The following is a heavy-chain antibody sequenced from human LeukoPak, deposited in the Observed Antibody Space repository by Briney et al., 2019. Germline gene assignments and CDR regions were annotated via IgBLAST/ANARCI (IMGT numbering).Heavy chain of an antibody. CDR1: GYTFTGYD. CDR3: AAKGVRTGNWFDP. J-gene: IGHJ5*02. D-gene: IGHD3-10*01. Sequence: ASVKVSCKASGYTFTGYDINWVRQATGQGLEWMGWMNPHRGTAGYAQRFQGRLTMTRNTSISTAYMELSSLTSEDTAVYYCAAKGVRTGNWFDPWGQGTPVTFSS. V-gene: IGHV1-8*01. CDR2: MNPHRGTA.